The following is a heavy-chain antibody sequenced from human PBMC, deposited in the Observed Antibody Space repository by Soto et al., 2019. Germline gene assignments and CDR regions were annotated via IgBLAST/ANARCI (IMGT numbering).Heavy chain of an antibody. J-gene: IGHJ4*02. Sequence: GGSLRLSCSASGFTFSSYAMRWVRQAPGKGLEWVSAISGSGDSTYYADSVKGRFTISRDNSKNTLYLQMNSLRAEDTAVYYCAKRAHGLNFDYWGQGTLVTVSS. CDR3: AKRAHGLNFDY. V-gene: IGHV3-23*01. CDR2: ISGSGDST. CDR1: GFTFSSYA. D-gene: IGHD3-16*01.